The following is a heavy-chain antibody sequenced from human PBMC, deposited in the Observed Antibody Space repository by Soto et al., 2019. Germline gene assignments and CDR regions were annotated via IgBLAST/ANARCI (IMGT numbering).Heavy chain of an antibody. D-gene: IGHD3-3*01. J-gene: IGHJ4*02. CDR3: AKAYDFWSGYYQVY. CDR2: ISGSGGST. Sequence: EVQLLESGGGLVQPGGSLRLSCAAAGFTFSSYAMSWVRQAPGKGLEWVSAISGSGGSTYYADSVKGRFTISRDNSKNTRYLQMNSLRAEDTAVYYWAKAYDFWSGYYQVYWGEGTLVIVSS. CDR1: GFTFSSYA. V-gene: IGHV3-23*01.